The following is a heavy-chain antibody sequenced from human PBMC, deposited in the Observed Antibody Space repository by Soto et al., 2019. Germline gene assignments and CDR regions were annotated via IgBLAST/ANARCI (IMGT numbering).Heavy chain of an antibody. J-gene: IGHJ6*02. V-gene: IGHV2-26*01. D-gene: IGHD5-18*01. CDR1: GFSLSNARMG. Sequence: QVTLKESGPVLVKPTETLTLTCTVSGFSLSNARMGVSWIRQPPGKALEWLAHIFSNDEKSYSTSLKSRLTISKDTSKSQVVLTMTNMDPVDTATYYCARTPDTAMVLYYYGMDVWGQGTTVTVSS. CDR2: IFSNDEK. CDR3: ARTPDTAMVLYYYGMDV.